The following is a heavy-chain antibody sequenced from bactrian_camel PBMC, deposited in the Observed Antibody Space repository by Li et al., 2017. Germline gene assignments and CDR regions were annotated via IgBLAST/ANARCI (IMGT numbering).Heavy chain of an antibody. CDR3: ATAGGGPYPCNSPA. Sequence: VQLVESGGGSVQAGGSLRLSCAASGFAFDDADMGWYRQALGGECELVSILAVDGYTYFSDSVKGRFNISRDNAIDTLYLQMDALKPEDTAVYYCATAGGGPYPCNSPAWGQGTQVTVS. V-gene: IGHV3S60*01. CDR2: LAVDGYT. J-gene: IGHJ6*01. CDR1: GFAFDDAD. D-gene: IGHD4*01.